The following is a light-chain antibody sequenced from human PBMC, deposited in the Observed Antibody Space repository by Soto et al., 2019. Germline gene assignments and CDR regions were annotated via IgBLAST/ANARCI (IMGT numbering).Light chain of an antibody. J-gene: IGLJ1*01. Sequence: QSALTQPASVSGSPGQSITISCTGTSSDVGGYNYVSWYQQHPGKAPKLMIYEVSDRPSGVSNRFSGSKSGNTASLTISGLQAEDDADYYCSSYANTGTLVFGTGTKVTVL. V-gene: IGLV2-14*01. CDR3: SSYANTGTLV. CDR1: SSDVGGYNY. CDR2: EVS.